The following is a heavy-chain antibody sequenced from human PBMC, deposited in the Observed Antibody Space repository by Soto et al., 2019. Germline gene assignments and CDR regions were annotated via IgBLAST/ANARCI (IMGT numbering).Heavy chain of an antibody. J-gene: IGHJ4*02. D-gene: IGHD4-17*01. CDR3: AGYGDSKFDY. V-gene: IGHV4-34*01. Sequence: ASETLSLTCAVYGGSFSGYYWSWIRQPPGKGLEWIGEINHSGSTNYNPSLKSRVTISVDTSKNQFSLKLSSVTAADTAVYYCAGYGDSKFDYWGQGTLVTVSS. CDR2: INHSGST. CDR1: GGSFSGYY.